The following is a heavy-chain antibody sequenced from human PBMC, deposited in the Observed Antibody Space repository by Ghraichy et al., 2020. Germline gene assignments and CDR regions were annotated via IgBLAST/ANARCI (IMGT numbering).Heavy chain of an antibody. V-gene: IGHV2-5*01. CDR3: AHRGDVPGTVIPFAY. Sequence: SGPTLVKPTQTLTLTCTFSGFSLNTVGVGVGWIRQPPGKALEWLANIYLNDNERYSPSLRSRLTISKDTSRNQVFLTMTNMDPVDTATYYCAHRGDVPGTVIPFAYWGQGTLVTVSS. CDR2: IYLNDNE. D-gene: IGHD3-10*02. J-gene: IGHJ4*02. CDR1: GFSLNTVGVG.